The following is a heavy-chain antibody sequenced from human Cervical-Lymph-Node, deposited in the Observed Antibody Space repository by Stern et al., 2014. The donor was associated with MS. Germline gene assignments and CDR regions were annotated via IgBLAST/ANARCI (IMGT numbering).Heavy chain of an antibody. V-gene: IGHV1-69*06. CDR1: GGTFSSYT. CDR3: VGAPTYFYETSGHFPEY. Sequence: QVQLVQSGSEVKQPGSSVKVSCKASGGTFSSYTFSWVRQAPGQGLEWMGRIIPAFNQVNMAQSFHGRLSITADKSTSIVYMELISLRPEDTAIYYCVGAPTYFYETSGHFPEYWGQGVLVTVSS. CDR2: IIPAFNQV. J-gene: IGHJ1*01. D-gene: IGHD3-22*01.